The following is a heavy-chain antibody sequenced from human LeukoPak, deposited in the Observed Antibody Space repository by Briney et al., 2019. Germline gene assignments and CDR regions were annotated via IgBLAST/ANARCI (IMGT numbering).Heavy chain of an antibody. CDR1: GFTFSRYE. J-gene: IGHJ5*02. D-gene: IGHD3-10*01. Sequence: RGSLRLSCAASGFTFSRYEMNWVRQAPGKGLEWVSYISSSGSTINYADSVKGRFTISRDNANNSLYLQMNSLRDEDTAVYYCARDRAPMGRNWFDPWGQGTLVTVSS. V-gene: IGHV3-48*03. CDR3: ARDRAPMGRNWFDP. CDR2: ISSSGSTI.